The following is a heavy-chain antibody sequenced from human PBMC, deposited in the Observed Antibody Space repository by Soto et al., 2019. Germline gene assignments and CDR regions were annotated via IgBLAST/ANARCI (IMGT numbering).Heavy chain of an antibody. CDR3: ARAPRSIGYCSGGSCPHFDY. Sequence: ASVKVSCKASGYTFTGYYMHWVRQAPGQGPEWMGWINPNSGGTNYAQKFQGWVTMTRDTSISTAYMELSRLRSDDTAVYYCARAPRSIGYCSGGSCPHFDYWGQGTLVTVSS. J-gene: IGHJ4*02. CDR2: INPNSGGT. V-gene: IGHV1-2*04. D-gene: IGHD2-15*01. CDR1: GYTFTGYY.